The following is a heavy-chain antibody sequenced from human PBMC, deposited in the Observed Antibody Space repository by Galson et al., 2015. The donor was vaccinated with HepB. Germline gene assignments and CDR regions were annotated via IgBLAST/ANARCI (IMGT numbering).Heavy chain of an antibody. CDR3: AAGMYYYDSSGPPGLDY. D-gene: IGHD3-22*01. V-gene: IGHV1-58*01. CDR1: GFTFTSSA. CDR2: IVVGSGNT. Sequence: SVKVSCKASGFTFTSSAVQWVRQARGQRLEWIGWIVVGSGNTNYAQKFQERVTITRDMSTSTAYMELSSLRSEDTAVYYCAAGMYYYDSSGPPGLDYWGQGTLVTVSS. J-gene: IGHJ4*02.